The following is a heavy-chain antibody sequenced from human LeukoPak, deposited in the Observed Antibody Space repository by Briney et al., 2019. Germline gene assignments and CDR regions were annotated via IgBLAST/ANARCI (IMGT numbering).Heavy chain of an antibody. CDR2: INWNGGST. J-gene: IGHJ6*03. CDR1: GFTFDDYG. V-gene: IGHV3-20*04. CDR3: ARVKRGESLRYYYYYMDV. Sequence: GGSLRLSCAASGFTFDDYGMSWVRQAPGKGLEWVSGINWNGGSTGYADSVKGRFTISRDNAKNSLYLQMNSLRAEDTALYYCARVKRGESLRYYYYYMDVWGKGTTVTISS. D-gene: IGHD3-16*01.